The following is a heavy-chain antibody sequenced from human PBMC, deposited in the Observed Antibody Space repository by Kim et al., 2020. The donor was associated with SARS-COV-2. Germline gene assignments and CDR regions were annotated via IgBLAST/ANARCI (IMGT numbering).Heavy chain of an antibody. CDR1: GFTLSDSA. J-gene: IGHJ4*02. CDR3: AKSAPRIGDGHGH. CDR2: IFASGAST. D-gene: IGHD3-16*01. V-gene: IGHV3-23*05. Sequence: GGSLRLSCAASGFTLSDSAMSWVRQAPGKGLEWVSPIFASGASTYYADSVKGRFTISRDNSKNTLYLQMNSLRAEDTASYYCAKSAPRIGDGHGHWGQGT.